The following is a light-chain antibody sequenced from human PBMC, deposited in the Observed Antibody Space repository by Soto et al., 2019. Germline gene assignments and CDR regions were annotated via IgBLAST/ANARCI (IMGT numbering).Light chain of an antibody. J-gene: IGKJ3*01. CDR2: AAS. V-gene: IGKV1-39*01. CDR3: QQSYSTPPFT. CDR1: QSISSY. Sequence: DIQMTQSPSSLSASVGDRVTITCRASQSISSYLNWYQQKPGTAPKLLIYAASSLQSGVPSRFSGSGSGTDFTLTISSMQPEDFATYYCQQSYSTPPFTFGPGTKVDI.